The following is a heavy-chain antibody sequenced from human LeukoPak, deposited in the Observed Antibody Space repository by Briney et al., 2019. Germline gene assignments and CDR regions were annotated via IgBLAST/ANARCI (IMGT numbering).Heavy chain of an antibody. Sequence: TLSLTCAVSGGSISSGGYSWSWIRQPPGKGLEWIGYIYHSGSTYYNPSLKSRVTISVDRSKNQISLKLTSVTGADTAVYYCAGERGEEYSSGWYKTNYFYNWGQGIRVTVSS. CDR3: AGERGEEYSSGWYKTNYFYN. D-gene: IGHD6-19*01. J-gene: IGHJ4*02. CDR2: IYHSGST. CDR1: GGSISSGGYS. V-gene: IGHV4-30-2*01.